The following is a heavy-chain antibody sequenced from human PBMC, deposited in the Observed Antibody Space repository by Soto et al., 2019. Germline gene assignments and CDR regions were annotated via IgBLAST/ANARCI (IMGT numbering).Heavy chain of an antibody. CDR1: GGSISSYY. D-gene: IGHD2-15*01. CDR3: ARRYCSGGSCYPFDY. J-gene: IGHJ4*02. V-gene: IGHV4-59*08. CDR2: IDYSGST. Sequence: QVQLQESGPGLVKPSETLSLTCTVSGGSISSYYWSWIRQPPGKGLEWIGYIDYSGSTNYNPSLKSRVTISVDTSKNQFSLKLSSVTAADTAVYYWARRYCSGGSCYPFDYWGQGTLVTVSS.